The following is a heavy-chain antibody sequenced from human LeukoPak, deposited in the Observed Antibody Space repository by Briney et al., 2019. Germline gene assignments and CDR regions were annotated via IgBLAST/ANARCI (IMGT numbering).Heavy chain of an antibody. CDR3: AREASYGSSAYFDY. J-gene: IGHJ4*02. Sequence: PSETLSLTCTVSGGSISSYYWSWIRQPPGKGLEWIGYIYYSGSTNYNPSLKSRVTISVDTSKNQFFLKLSSVTAADTAVYYCAREASYGSSAYFDYWGQGTLVTVSS. CDR1: GGSISSYY. V-gene: IGHV4-59*01. CDR2: IYYSGST. D-gene: IGHD5-18*01.